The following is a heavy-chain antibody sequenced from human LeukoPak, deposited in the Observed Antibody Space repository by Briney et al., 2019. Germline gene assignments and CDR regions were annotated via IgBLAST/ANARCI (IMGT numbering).Heavy chain of an antibody. D-gene: IGHD5-24*01. J-gene: IGHJ4*02. V-gene: IGHV4-34*01. Sequence: SETLSLTCTVSGGSISSYYWSWIRQPPGKGLEWLGEINHSGSANYNTSHKSRVTISVDTSKRQFSLKVSSVTAADTAVYYCARQRRRDGYSNFDNWGQGTLVTVSS. CDR2: INHSGSA. CDR1: GGSISSYY. CDR3: ARQRRRDGYSNFDN.